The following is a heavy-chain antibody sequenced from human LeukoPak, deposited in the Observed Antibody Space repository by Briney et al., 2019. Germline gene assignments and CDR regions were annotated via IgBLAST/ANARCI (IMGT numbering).Heavy chain of an antibody. CDR2: IIPIFGTA. CDR1: GGTFSSYA. J-gene: IGHJ4*02. CDR3: ALGGAMALPAFSAYSDY. V-gene: IGHV1-69*13. D-gene: IGHD3-16*01. Sequence: ASVKVSCKASGGTFSSYAISWVRQAPGQGLEWMRGIIPIFGTANYAQKFQGRATITADESTSTAYMELSSLRSEDTAVYYCALGGAMALPAFSAYSDYWGQGTLVTVSS.